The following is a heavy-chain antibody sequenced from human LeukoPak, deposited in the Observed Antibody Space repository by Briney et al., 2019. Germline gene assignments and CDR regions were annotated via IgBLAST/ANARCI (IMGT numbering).Heavy chain of an antibody. D-gene: IGHD1-1*01. J-gene: IGHJ4*02. Sequence: SETLSLTCTVSGGSISGYYWTWIRQPPGKGLEYIGYIYYSGSTNHNPSLKSRVATSVDTSKNQFSLKLSSVTAADTAVYYCARGRYTFDYWGQGTLVTVSS. V-gene: IGHV4-59*01. CDR1: GGSISGYY. CDR2: IYYSGST. CDR3: ARGRYTFDY.